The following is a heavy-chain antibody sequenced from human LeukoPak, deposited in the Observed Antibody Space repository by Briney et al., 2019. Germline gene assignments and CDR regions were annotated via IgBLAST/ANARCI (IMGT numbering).Heavy chain of an antibody. J-gene: IGHJ4*02. CDR1: GYTFTSYG. D-gene: IGHD3-3*01. V-gene: IGHV1-18*01. CDR2: IIAYNGNT. Sequence: ASVKVSCKASGYTFTSYGISWVRQAPGQGLEWMGWIIAYNGNTNYAQKLQGRVTMTTDTSTSTAYMELRSLRSDDTAVYYCARDVPTIFGVVTTFNFDYWGQGTLVTVSS. CDR3: ARDVPTIFGVVTTFNFDY.